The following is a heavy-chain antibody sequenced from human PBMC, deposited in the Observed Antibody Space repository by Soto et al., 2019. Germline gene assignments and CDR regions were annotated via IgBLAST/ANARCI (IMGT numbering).Heavy chain of an antibody. D-gene: IGHD2-2*01. J-gene: IGHJ5*02. CDR3: AKEGTTSPYNWFDP. CDR2: INPNSGGT. Sequence: ASVKVSCKASGYTFTGYYMHWVRQAPGQGLEWMGWINPNSGGTKYPQKLQGRVTMTRDTSITTVYMSLTGLKSDDTAVYYCAKEGTTSPYNWFDPWGQGTLVTVSS. V-gene: IGHV1-2*02. CDR1: GYTFTGYY.